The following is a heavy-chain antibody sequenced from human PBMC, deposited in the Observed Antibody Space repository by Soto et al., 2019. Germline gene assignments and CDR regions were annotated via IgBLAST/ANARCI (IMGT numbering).Heavy chain of an antibody. CDR1: GYSFITYG. D-gene: IGHD6-6*01. V-gene: IGHV1-18*01. CDR2: ISTYNGNT. CDR3: ARDRPTSSIRARDYYSAMDV. J-gene: IGHJ6*04. Sequence: QVQLVQSGAEVKKPGASVKVSCKASGYSFITYGISWVRQAPGQGLEWMGWISTYNGNTNYAQKLQGRITMPTATSTTTGYREMRRLRSDDTAVYYCARDRPTSSIRARDYYSAMDVWGKGTTVTVSS.